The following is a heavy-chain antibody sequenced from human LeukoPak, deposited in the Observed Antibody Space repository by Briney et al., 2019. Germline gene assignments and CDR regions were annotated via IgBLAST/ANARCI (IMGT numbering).Heavy chain of an antibody. D-gene: IGHD3-9*01. CDR1: SGSISSNNYY. J-gene: IGHJ6*03. CDR2: IYYTGST. CDR3: ARLVSYDVLTENFYKYYMDV. V-gene: IGHV4-39*01. Sequence: SETLSLTCTVSSGSISSNNYYWGWIRQPPGKGLEWFGSIYYTGSTFYNPSLKSRVTMSLDALKNQFTLKVTSVTATDTAVYYCARLVSYDVLTENFYKYYMDVWGKGTTVTVSS.